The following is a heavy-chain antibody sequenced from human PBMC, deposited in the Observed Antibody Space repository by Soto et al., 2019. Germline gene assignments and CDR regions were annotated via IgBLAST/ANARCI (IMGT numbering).Heavy chain of an antibody. V-gene: IGHV5-51*01. CDR3: ARHDTLGGSRSYSSYYSYIGMDV. D-gene: IGHD3-10*01. CDR1: GYSFTSYW. CDR2: IYPGDSDT. Sequence: GESLKISCKGSGYSFTSYWIGWVRQMPGKGLEWMGIIYPGDSDTRYSPSFQGQVTISADKSISTDYVHWSSLKASDTAGYYCARHDTLGGSRSYSSYYSYIGMDVWGQGTTFTVS. J-gene: IGHJ6*02.